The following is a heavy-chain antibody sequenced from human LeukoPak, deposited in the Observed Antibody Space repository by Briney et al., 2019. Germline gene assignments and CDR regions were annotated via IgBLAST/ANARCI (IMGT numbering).Heavy chain of an antibody. CDR2: IWYDGSNK. V-gene: IGHV3-30*02. CDR1: GFTFSSYG. J-gene: IGHJ5*02. CDR3: AKEPRENSGYYVSGWFDP. Sequence: GGSLRLSCAASGFTFSSYGTHWVRQAPGKGLEWVAFIWYDGSNKYYADSVKGRFTISRDNSKNTLYVQMNSLRAEDTAVYYCAKEPRENSGYYVSGWFDPWGQGTLVTVSS. D-gene: IGHD5-12*01.